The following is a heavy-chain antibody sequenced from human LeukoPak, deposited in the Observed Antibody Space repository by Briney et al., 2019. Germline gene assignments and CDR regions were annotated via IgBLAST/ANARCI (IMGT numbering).Heavy chain of an antibody. J-gene: IGHJ5*02. Sequence: PGGSLRLSCAASGFTFSSYSMDWVRQAPGKGPESVSSISSSSSYIYYADSVKGRFTISRDNAKNSLYLQMNSLRAEDTAVYYCARDYDFWSGYSYNWFDPWGQGTLVTVSS. D-gene: IGHD3-3*01. CDR1: GFTFSSYS. CDR3: ARDYDFWSGYSYNWFDP. CDR2: ISSSSSYI. V-gene: IGHV3-21*01.